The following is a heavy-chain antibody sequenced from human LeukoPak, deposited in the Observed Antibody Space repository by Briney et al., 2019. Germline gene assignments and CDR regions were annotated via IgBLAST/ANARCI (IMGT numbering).Heavy chain of an antibody. V-gene: IGHV1-69*04. Sequence: ASVKVSCKASGGTFSSYAISWVRQAPGQGLEWMGRIIPILGIANYAQKFQGRVTTTADKSTSTAYMELSSLRSEDTAVYYCASPVSYYYDSTGVDYFDYWGQGTLVTVSS. CDR2: IIPILGIA. CDR3: ASPVSYYYDSTGVDYFDY. J-gene: IGHJ4*02. CDR1: GGTFSSYA. D-gene: IGHD3-22*01.